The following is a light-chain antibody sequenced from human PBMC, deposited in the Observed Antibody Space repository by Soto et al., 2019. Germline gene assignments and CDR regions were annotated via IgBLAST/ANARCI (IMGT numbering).Light chain of an antibody. V-gene: IGKV3-15*01. CDR2: GAS. Sequence: EIVMTQSPATLSVSPGERATLSCGASQSVSSNLAWYQHKPGQAPRLLIYGASTRATGIPARFSGSGSGTEFTLTISGLQSEDFAVYYRQQYNTWPPWTFGQGTKVEIK. CDR1: QSVSSN. J-gene: IGKJ1*01. CDR3: QQYNTWPPWT.